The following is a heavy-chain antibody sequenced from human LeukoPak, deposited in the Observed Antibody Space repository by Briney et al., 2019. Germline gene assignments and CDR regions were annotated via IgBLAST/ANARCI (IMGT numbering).Heavy chain of an antibody. J-gene: IGHJ1*01. V-gene: IGHV3-23*01. CDR2: ISGSGGST. CDR3: ATYSILNAREFRY. CDR1: GFTFSSYA. Sequence: GGSLRLSCAASGFTFSSYAMSWVRQAPGKGLEWVSTISGSGGSTYYADSVKGRFTISRDNAKNSVYLQMNSLGADDTAVYYCATYSILNAREFRYWGQGTLVTVTS. D-gene: IGHD4-11*01.